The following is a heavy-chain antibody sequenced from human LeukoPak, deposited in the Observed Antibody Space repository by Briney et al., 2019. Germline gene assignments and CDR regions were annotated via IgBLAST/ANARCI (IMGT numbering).Heavy chain of an antibody. CDR1: GYTFPSYF. CDR2: INPTGGST. Sequence: ASVKVSCKASGYTFPSYFMHWVRQAPGQGLEWMGIINPTGGSTTYAQKFQGRVTMTRDTSTSTVYMELSSLRSEDTAVYYCARDRYSSSWFFDYWGQGTLVTVSS. V-gene: IGHV1-46*01. CDR3: ARDRYSSSWFFDY. J-gene: IGHJ4*02. D-gene: IGHD6-13*01.